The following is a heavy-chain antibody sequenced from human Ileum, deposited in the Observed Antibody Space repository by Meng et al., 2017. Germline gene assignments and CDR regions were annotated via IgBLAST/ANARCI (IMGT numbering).Heavy chain of an antibody. J-gene: IGHJ4*02. Sequence: VQLQGSGPGLLKPSGNLALTCAVSGGSISTSDWWSWVRQPPGKGLEWSGESHHSGSTNYNPSLKSRVTISVDKSKNQFSLKLNSVTAADTAVYYCAREWSGSYRHFDYWGQGTLVTVSS. CDR1: GGSISTSDW. V-gene: IGHV4-4*02. CDR3: AREWSGSYRHFDY. CDR2: SHHSGST. D-gene: IGHD1-26*01.